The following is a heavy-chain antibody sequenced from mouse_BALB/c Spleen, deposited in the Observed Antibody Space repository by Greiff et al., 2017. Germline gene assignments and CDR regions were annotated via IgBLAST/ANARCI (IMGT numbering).Heavy chain of an antibody. CDR2: SRNKANDYTT. CDR1: GFTFSDFY. J-gene: IGHJ1*01. V-gene: IGHV7-1*02. D-gene: IGHD1-1*01. CDR3: ARGTYGDWYFDV. Sequence: EVKLMESGGGLVQPGGSLRLSCATSGFTFSDFYMEWVRQPPGKRLEWIAASRNKANDYTTEYSASVKGRFIVSRDTSQSILYLQMNALRAEDTAIYYCARGTYGDWYFDVWGAGTTVTVSS.